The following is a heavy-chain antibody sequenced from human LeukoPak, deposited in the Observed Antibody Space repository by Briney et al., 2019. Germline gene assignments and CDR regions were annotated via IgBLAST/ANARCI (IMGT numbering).Heavy chain of an antibody. D-gene: IGHD3-10*01. V-gene: IGHV3-23*01. CDR1: GFTFSSYA. CDR3: ARDRVVRGVIDHYYGMDV. CDR2: ISGSGGST. Sequence: GGSLRLSCAASGFTFSSYAMSWVRQAPGKGLEWVSAISGSGGSTYYADSVKGRFTISRDNSKNTLYLQMNSLRPEDTAVYYCARDRVVRGVIDHYYGMDVWGQGTTVTVSS. J-gene: IGHJ6*02.